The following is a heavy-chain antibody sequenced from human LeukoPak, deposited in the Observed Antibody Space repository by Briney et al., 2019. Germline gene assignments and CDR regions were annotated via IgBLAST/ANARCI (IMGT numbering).Heavy chain of an antibody. J-gene: IGHJ3*02. CDR3: ARAHASGYFDVFDI. D-gene: IGHD3-22*01. V-gene: IGHV4-34*01. CDR1: GGSFSGYY. Sequence: SETLSLTCAVYGGSFSGYYWSWIRQPPGKGLEWIGEINHSGSTNYNPSLKSRVTISVDTSKNQVSLKLFSVTAADTAVYYCARAHASGYFDVFDIWGQGTMVTVSS. CDR2: INHSGST.